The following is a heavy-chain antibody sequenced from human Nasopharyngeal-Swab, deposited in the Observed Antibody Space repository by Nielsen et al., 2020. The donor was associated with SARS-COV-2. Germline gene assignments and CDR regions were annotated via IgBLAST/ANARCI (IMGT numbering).Heavy chain of an antibody. D-gene: IGHD1-26*01. V-gene: IGHV3-23*01. J-gene: IGHJ4*01. Sequence: GGSLRLSCEASGFTFRTYAMTWVRQAPGKGLEWVSTIDAGGGNTWYADSVKGRFTISRDNSTSTLYLQMNSLRADDTALYYCAKYLGSGSYQAFCDYWGHGTLVTVSS. CDR1: GFTFRTYA. CDR3: AKYLGSGSYQAFCDY. CDR2: IDAGGGNT.